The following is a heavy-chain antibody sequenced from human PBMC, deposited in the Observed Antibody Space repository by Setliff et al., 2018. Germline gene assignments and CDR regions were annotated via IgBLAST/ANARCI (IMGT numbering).Heavy chain of an antibody. CDR2: LYHTGST. Sequence: SETLSLTCTVSGYSIRSDYYWGWIRQPPGKGLEWIGSLYHTGSTDYNPSLKSRVTISVDTSKNQFSLNLSSVTAADTAVYYCARVVSDYDFWSGYYTGGYFDYWGQGTLVTVSS. CDR1: GYSIRSDYY. V-gene: IGHV4-38-2*02. D-gene: IGHD3-3*01. CDR3: ARVVSDYDFWSGYYTGGYFDY. J-gene: IGHJ4*02.